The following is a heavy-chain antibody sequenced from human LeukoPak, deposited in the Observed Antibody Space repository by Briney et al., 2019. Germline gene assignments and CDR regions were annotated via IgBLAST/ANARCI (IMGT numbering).Heavy chain of an antibody. D-gene: IGHD3-10*01. CDR1: GGSVSSSSYH. CDR2: IYYSGGT. Sequence: SETLSLTCTVSGGSVSSSSYHWGWIRQPPGKGLEWMGSIYYSGGTYYNPSLKSRVSISVDTSKNQFSLKVRSVTAADTAVYYCARHQEGEWFGELFDYWGQGTLVTVSS. CDR3: ARHQEGEWFGELFDY. J-gene: IGHJ4*02. V-gene: IGHV4-39*01.